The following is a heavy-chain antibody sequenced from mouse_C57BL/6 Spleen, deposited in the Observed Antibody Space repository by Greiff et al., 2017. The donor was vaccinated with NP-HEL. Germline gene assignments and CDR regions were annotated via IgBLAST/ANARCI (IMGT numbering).Heavy chain of an antibody. J-gene: IGHJ2*01. V-gene: IGHV1-52*01. CDR3: ARRPFDG. Sequence: VQLQQPGAELVRPGSSVKLSCKASGYTFTSYWMHWVKQRPIQGLEWIGNIDPSDSDTHYNQKFKDKATLTVDKSSSTAYMQLSSLTSEDSAVYYCARRPFDGWGKGTTLTVSS. CDR2: IDPSDSDT. CDR1: GYTFTSYW.